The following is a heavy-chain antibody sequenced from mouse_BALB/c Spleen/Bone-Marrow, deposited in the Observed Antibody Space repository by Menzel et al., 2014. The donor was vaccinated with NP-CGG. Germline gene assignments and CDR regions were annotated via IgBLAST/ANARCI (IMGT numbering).Heavy chain of an antibody. J-gene: IGHJ2*01. CDR2: IDPENGNT. CDR3: AMITTY. D-gene: IGHD2-4*01. V-gene: IGHV14-3*02. CDR1: GFNIKDTY. Sequence: VQLKQSGAELVKPGASVKLSCTASGFNIKDTYMHWVKQRPEQGLEWIGWIDPENGNTIYDPKFQGKASITADTSSNTAYLQLSSLTSEDTAVYYCAMITTYWGQGTTLTVSS.